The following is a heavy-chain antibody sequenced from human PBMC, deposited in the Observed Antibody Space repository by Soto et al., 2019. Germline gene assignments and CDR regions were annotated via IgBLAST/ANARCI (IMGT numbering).Heavy chain of an antibody. CDR1: DGSIGSSICY. Sequence: PLETMSVTCTVSDGSIGSSICYWGWNRKPPGKGLEWIGSIYYSGSTYYNPSLKSRVTISVDTSKNQFSLKLSSVTAADTAVYYCGVCGGSCYPEEYAFDIWGQGTMVTVSS. CDR3: GVCGGSCYPEEYAFDI. V-gene: IGHV4-39*01. CDR2: IYYSGST. D-gene: IGHD2-15*01. J-gene: IGHJ3*02.